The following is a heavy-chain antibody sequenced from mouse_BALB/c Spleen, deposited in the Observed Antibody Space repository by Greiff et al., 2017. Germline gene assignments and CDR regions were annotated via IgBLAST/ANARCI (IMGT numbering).Heavy chain of an antibody. CDR1: GFDFSRYW. CDR3: ARGGYYYGSSYPFDY. Sequence: VQLKESGGGLVQPGGSLKLSCAASGFDFSRYWMSWVRQAPGKGLEWIGEINPDSSTINYTPSLKDKFIISRDNAKNTLYLQMSKVRSEDTALYYCARGGYYYGSSYPFDYWGQGTTLTVSS. J-gene: IGHJ2*01. V-gene: IGHV4-1*02. CDR2: INPDSSTI. D-gene: IGHD1-1*01.